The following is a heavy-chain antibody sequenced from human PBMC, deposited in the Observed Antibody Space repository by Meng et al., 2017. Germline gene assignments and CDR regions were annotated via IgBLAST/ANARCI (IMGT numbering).Heavy chain of an antibody. CDR1: GGTFSSYA. D-gene: IGHD3-22*01. CDR3: SRAEGYDSSGYYFDAFDI. J-gene: IGHJ3*02. Sequence: SAKVFCKASGGTFSSYAISWVRQAPGQGLEWMGGIIPIFGTANYAQKFQGRVTITADKSTSTAYMELSSLRSEDTAVYYCSRAEGYDSSGYYFDAFDIWGQGTMVTVSS. CDR2: IIPIFGTA. V-gene: IGHV1-69*06.